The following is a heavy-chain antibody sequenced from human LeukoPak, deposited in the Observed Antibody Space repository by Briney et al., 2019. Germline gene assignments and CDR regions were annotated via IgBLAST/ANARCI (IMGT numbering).Heavy chain of an antibody. D-gene: IGHD3/OR15-3a*01. J-gene: IGHJ3*02. CDR2: ISWNSGSI. CDR3: AKDTRDMVFGYAFDI. V-gene: IGHV3-9*01. CDR1: GFTFDDYA. Sequence: GRSLRLSCAASGFTFDDYAMHWVRQAPGKGLEWVSGISWNSGSIGYADSVKGRFTIPRDNAKNSLYLQMNSLRAEDTALYYCAKDTRDMVFGYAFDIWGQGTMVTVSS.